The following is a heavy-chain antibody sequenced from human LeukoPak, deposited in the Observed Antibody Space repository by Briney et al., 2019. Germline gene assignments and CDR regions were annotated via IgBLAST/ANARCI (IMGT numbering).Heavy chain of an antibody. CDR1: GFTFSNAW. D-gene: IGHD3-10*01. J-gene: IGHJ6*04. V-gene: IGHV3-15*01. Sequence: EPGGSLRLSCAASGFTFSNAWMSWVRQAPGKGLEWVGRIKSKTDGCTTDYAAPVKGRFTISRDDSKNTLYLQMNSLITEDTAVYYCTTARWFGELYGMDVWGKGTTVTVSS. CDR3: TTARWFGELYGMDV. CDR2: IKSKTDGCTT.